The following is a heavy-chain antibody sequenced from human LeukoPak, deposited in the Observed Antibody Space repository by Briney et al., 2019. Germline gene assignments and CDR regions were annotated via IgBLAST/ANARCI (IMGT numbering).Heavy chain of an antibody. V-gene: IGHV3-48*01. CDR1: GFTFSSYS. CDR2: ISSSSSTI. Sequence: PGGSLRLSXAASGFTFSSYSMNWVRQAPGKGLEWVSYISSSSSTIYYADSVKGRFTISRDNAKNSLYLQINSLRAEDTAVYYCARAGYCSGGSCVLNWFDPWGQGTLVTVSS. CDR3: ARAGYCSGGSCVLNWFDP. J-gene: IGHJ5*02. D-gene: IGHD2-15*01.